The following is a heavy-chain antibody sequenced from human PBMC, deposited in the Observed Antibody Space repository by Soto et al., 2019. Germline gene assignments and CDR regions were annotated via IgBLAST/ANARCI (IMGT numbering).Heavy chain of an antibody. Sequence: KASETLSLTCTVSGGSISSSSYYWGWIRQPPGKGLEWIGSIYYSGSTYYNPSLKSRVTISVDTSKNQFSLKLSSVTAADTAVYYCARLLTMYSSSSFEYYYYYYGMDVWGQGTTVTVSS. D-gene: IGHD6-13*01. CDR2: IYYSGST. V-gene: IGHV4-39*01. CDR1: GGSISSSSYY. CDR3: ARLLTMYSSSSFEYYYYYYGMDV. J-gene: IGHJ6*02.